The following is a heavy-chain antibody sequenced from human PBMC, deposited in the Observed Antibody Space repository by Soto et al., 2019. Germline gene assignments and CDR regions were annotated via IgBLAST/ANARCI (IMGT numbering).Heavy chain of an antibody. Sequence: GGSLRLSCAASGFTFSSYGMHWVRQAPGKGLEWVAVIWYDGSNKYYADSVKGRFTISRDNSKNTLYLQMNSLRAEDTAVYYCARDQGLFGELLTDEFVIWGQGTRVTV. J-gene: IGHJ3*02. CDR3: ARDQGLFGELLTDEFVI. V-gene: IGHV3-33*01. CDR1: GFTFSSYG. D-gene: IGHD3-10*02. CDR2: IWYDGSNK.